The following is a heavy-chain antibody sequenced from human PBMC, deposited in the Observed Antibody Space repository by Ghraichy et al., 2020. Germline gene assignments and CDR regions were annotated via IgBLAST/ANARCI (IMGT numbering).Heavy chain of an antibody. CDR1: GGSISSYY. V-gene: IGHV4-59*01. J-gene: IGHJ4*02. CDR2: IYYSGST. CDR3: ARVNPRVGYCSSTSCYVLDY. Sequence: SETLSLTCTVSGGSISSYYWSWIRQPPGKGLEWIGYIYYSGSTNYNPSLKSRVTISVDTSKNQFSLKLSSVTAADTAVYYCARVNPRVGYCSSTSCYVLDYWGQGTLVTVSS. D-gene: IGHD2-2*01.